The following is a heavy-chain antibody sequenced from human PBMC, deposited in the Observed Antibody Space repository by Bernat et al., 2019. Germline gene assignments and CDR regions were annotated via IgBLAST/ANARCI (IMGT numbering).Heavy chain of an antibody. V-gene: IGHV3-30-3*01. D-gene: IGHD1-7*01. CDR3: ARDQKRSRTGTTAGRYFDL. Sequence: VQVVESGGNLVQPGGSLRLSCAASGFTVSSNYMSWLRQAPGKGLEWVAVISYDGSNKYYADSVKGRFTISRDNSKNTLYLQMNSLRAEDTAVYYCARDQKRSRTGTTAGRYFDLWGRGTLVTVSS. CDR2: ISYDGSNK. CDR1: GFTVSSNY. J-gene: IGHJ2*01.